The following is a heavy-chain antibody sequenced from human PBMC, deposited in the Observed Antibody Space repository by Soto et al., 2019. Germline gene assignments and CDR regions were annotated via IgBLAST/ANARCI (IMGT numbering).Heavy chain of an antibody. CDR1: GGSISSYY. CDR3: ARLPHYSGSYYGVLPS. J-gene: IGHJ4*02. V-gene: IGHV4-59*01. D-gene: IGHD1-26*01. CDR2: IYYSGST. Sequence: PSETLSLTCTVSGGSISSYYWSWIRQSPGKGLEWIGYIYYSGSTNYNPSLKSRVTISVDTSKNQFSLKLSSVTAADTAVYYCARLPHYSGSYYGVLPSWGQGTLVTVPS.